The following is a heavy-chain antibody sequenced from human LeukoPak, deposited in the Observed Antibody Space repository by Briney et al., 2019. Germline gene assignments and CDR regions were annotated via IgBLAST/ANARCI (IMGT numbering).Heavy chain of an antibody. J-gene: IGHJ4*02. Sequence: PGGSLRLSCAASGFTFNIYWMHWVRQAPGKGLVWVSRINNDGSSTSYADSVKGRFTISRDNAKDTLYLQMNSLRAEDTAVYYCARVVDTHFDYWGQGTLVTVSS. CDR2: INNDGSST. V-gene: IGHV3-74*01. CDR1: GFTFNIYW. CDR3: ARVVDTHFDY. D-gene: IGHD5-18*01.